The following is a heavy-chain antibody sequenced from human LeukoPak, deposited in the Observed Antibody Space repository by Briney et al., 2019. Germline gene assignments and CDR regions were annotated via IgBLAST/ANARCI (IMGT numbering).Heavy chain of an antibody. CDR3: ARGIMYESEYYFDY. CDR1: GFAVTGNH. CDR2: ISNTGTT. Sequence: PGGSLRLSCAASGFAVTGNHLTWVRQAPGKGLEWVSVISNTGTTYYADSVKGRLTISRDNSKNTVYLQMNSLRAEDTAVYYCARGIMYESEYYFDYWGQGTLVTVSS. J-gene: IGHJ4*02. D-gene: IGHD1-14*01. V-gene: IGHV3-66*01.